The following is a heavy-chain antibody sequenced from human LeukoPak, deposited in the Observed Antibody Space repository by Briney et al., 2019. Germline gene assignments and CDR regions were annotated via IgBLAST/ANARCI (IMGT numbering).Heavy chain of an antibody. V-gene: IGHV1-24*01. J-gene: IGHJ5*02. CDR1: GYTLPELS. CDR3: ATVMRRYCSSTSCSKGWFDP. CDR2: FDPEDGET. Sequence: ASVKVSCKVSGYTLPELSMHWVRQAPGKGLEWMGGFDPEDGETIYAQKFQGRVTMTEDTSTDTAYMELSSLRSEDTAVYYCATVMRRYCSSTSCSKGWFDPWGQGTLVTVSS. D-gene: IGHD2-2*01.